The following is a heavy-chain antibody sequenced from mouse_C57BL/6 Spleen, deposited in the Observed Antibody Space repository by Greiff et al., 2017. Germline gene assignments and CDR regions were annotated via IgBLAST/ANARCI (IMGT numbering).Heavy chain of an antibody. CDR1: GFTFSSYG. J-gene: IGHJ2*01. D-gene: IGHD1-1*01. CDR2: ISSGGSYT. Sequence: EVKLVESGGDLVKPGGSLKLSCAASGFTFSSYGMSWVRQTPDKRLEWVATISSGGSYTYYPDSVKGRFTISRDNAKNTLYLQMSSLKSEATAMYYCSRLSTTVVSYYFDYWGQGTTLTVSS. V-gene: IGHV5-6*01. CDR3: SRLSTTVVSYYFDY.